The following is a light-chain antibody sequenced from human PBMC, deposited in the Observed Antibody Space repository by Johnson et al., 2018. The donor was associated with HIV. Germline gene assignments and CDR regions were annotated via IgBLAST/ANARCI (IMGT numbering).Light chain of an antibody. V-gene: IGLV1-51*01. Sequence: QSVLTQPPSVSAAPGQKVTISCSGSSSNIGYNYVSWYQQVPGTAPKLLIYDNIKRPSGIPDRFSGSKSGTSATLGITGLQTGDEADYYCGTWDSSLSVFVFGTGTKVSVL. J-gene: IGLJ1*01. CDR2: DNI. CDR3: GTWDSSLSVFV. CDR1: SSNIGYNY.